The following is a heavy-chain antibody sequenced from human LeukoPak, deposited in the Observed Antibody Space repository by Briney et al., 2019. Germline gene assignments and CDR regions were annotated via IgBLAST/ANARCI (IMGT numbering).Heavy chain of an antibody. CDR1: GFTFSSYS. CDR3: ARDRDGYNFYAFDI. D-gene: IGHD5-24*01. Sequence: GGSLRLSCAASGFTFSSYSMNWVRQAPGKGLEWVSSISSSSSYIYYADSVKGRFTISRDNAKNSLYLQMNSLRAEDTAVYYCARDRDGYNFYAFDIWGQGTMVTVSS. J-gene: IGHJ3*02. V-gene: IGHV3-21*01. CDR2: ISSSSSYI.